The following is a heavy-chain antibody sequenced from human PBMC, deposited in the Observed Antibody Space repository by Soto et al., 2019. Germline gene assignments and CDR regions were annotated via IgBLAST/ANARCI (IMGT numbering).Heavy chain of an antibody. CDR2: IWYDGSNK. J-gene: IGHJ4*02. V-gene: IGHV3-33*01. Sequence: QKYLVESGGGVVQPGGSLRLSCVASGSIFSGYGMHWVRQAPGKGLEWVAVIWYDGSNKYYADSVKGRFTISRDNSKNKLYLQMDSLRAEDTAVYYCARDGIGGTVFRGFCDYWGPGTLVTVSS. D-gene: IGHD1-7*01. CDR3: ARDGIGGTVFRGFCDY. CDR1: GSIFSGYG.